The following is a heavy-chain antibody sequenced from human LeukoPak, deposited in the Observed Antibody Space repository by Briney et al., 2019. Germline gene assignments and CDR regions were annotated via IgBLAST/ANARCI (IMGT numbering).Heavy chain of an antibody. V-gene: IGHV1-24*01. J-gene: IGHJ4*02. Sequence: GASVKVSCKVSGYTLTELSMHWVRQVPGKGLEWMGGFDPEDGETIYAQKFQGRVTMTEDTSTDTAYMELSSLRSEDTAVYYCATGKNIVGATTFDYWGQGTLVTVSS. CDR2: FDPEDGET. CDR3: ATGKNIVGATTFDY. CDR1: GYTLTELS. D-gene: IGHD1-26*01.